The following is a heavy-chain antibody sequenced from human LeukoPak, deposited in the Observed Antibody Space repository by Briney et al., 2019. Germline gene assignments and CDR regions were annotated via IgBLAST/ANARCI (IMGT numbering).Heavy chain of an antibody. V-gene: IGHV1-69*04. D-gene: IGHD6-13*01. CDR1: GGTFTSYA. CDR2: IIPILGIA. CDR3: ARDLAAAGPYYYYGMDV. Sequence: SVKVSCTASGGTFTSYAISWGRQAPGQGLEWMGRIIPILGIANYAQKFQGRVTITADKSTSTAYMELSSLRSEDTAVYYCARDLAAAGPYYYYGMDVWGQGTTVTVSS. J-gene: IGHJ6*02.